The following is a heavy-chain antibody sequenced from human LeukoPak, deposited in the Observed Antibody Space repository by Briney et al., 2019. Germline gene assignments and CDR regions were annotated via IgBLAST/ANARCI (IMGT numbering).Heavy chain of an antibody. Sequence: PGRSLRLSCAASGFTFSSCGMHWVRQAPGKGLEWVALIWYDGSNKHYADSVKGRFTISRDNSKNTLYLQMNSLRAEDTAVYYCARDMGIAAAAVDYWGQGTLVTVSS. CDR3: ARDMGIAAAAVDY. J-gene: IGHJ4*02. D-gene: IGHD6-13*01. CDR2: IWYDGSNK. CDR1: GFTFSSCG. V-gene: IGHV3-33*01.